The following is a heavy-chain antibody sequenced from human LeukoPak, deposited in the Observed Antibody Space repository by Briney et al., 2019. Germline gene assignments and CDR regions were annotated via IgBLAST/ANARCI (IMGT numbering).Heavy chain of an antibody. CDR3: ARGGYDHYDSSGYYYFDY. D-gene: IGHD3-22*01. Sequence: ASVKVSCKASGYTFTSYAMHWVRQAPGQRLEWMGWINAGNGNTKYSQKFQGRVTSTRDTSASTAYMELSSLRSEDTAVYYCARGGYDHYDSSGYYYFDYWGQGTLVTVSS. J-gene: IGHJ4*02. V-gene: IGHV1-3*01. CDR2: INAGNGNT. CDR1: GYTFTSYA.